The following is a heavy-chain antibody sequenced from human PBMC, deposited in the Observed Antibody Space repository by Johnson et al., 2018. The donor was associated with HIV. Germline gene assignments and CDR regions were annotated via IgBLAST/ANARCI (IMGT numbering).Heavy chain of an antibody. J-gene: IGHJ3*02. CDR3: ARAGDYDILTGSLMKGAFDI. Sequence: VQLVESGGGVVQPGRSLRLSCAASGFTFSSNYMTWVRQAPGKGLEWVSVIYSGGSTYYADSVKGRFTVSRENAKNSLYLQMNSLRAGDTAAYYCARAGDYDILTGSLMKGAFDIWGQGTMVIVSS. V-gene: IGHV3-66*01. CDR2: IYSGGST. CDR1: GFTFSSNY. D-gene: IGHD3-9*01.